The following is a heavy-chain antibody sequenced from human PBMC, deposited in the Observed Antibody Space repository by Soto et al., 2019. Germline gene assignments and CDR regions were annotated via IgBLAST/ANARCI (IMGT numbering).Heavy chain of an antibody. CDR2: INYNSSNI. J-gene: IGHJ5*02. CDR3: AKSLEDRLDWFDP. V-gene: IGHV3-21*01. CDR1: GFTFSSYG. Sequence: GGSLRLSCAASGFTFSSYGMHWVRQAPGKGLEWVSVINYNSSNIFYADSVKGRFTISRDNAENSLYLEMSSLRAEDTAVYYCAKSLEDRLDWFDPWGRGTLVTVSS.